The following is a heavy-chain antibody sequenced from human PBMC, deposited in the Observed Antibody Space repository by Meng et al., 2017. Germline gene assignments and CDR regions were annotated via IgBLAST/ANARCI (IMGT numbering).Heavy chain of an antibody. J-gene: IGHJ4*02. CDR3: AREFDY. V-gene: IGHV3-52*01. Sequence: GESLKISCAASGFIFSSSWMHWVCQAPEKGLEWVADIKCDGSEKYYVDAMKGRLTISRDNAKNSLYLQMNSLRAEDTAVYYCAREFDYWGQGTLVTVAS. CDR2: IKCDGSEK. CDR1: GFIFSSSW.